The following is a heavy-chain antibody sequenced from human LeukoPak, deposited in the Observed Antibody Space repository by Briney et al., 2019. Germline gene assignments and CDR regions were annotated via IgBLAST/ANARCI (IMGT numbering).Heavy chain of an antibody. D-gene: IGHD3-22*01. V-gene: IGHV4-59*12. Sequence: PSETLSLTCTVSGGSLSSYYWSWIRQPPGKGLEWIGYIYYSGSTNYNPSLKSRVTISVDTSKNQFSLKLSSVTAADTAVYYCARGPTRSGYYYPFDYWGQGTLVTVSS. J-gene: IGHJ4*02. CDR3: ARGPTRSGYYYPFDY. CDR1: GGSLSSYY. CDR2: IYYSGST.